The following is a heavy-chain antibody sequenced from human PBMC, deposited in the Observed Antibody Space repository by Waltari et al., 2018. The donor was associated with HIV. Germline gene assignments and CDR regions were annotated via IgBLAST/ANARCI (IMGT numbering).Heavy chain of an antibody. CDR1: GFAVNTYT. CDR2: ISKSSDYI. J-gene: IGHJ6*02. Sequence: EVQLVESGGGLVKPGGSLRLSCGVSGFAVNTYTMNWVRQAPGKGLEWVSSISKSSDYIYYADSVKGRFTISRDSAKNSLYLQMNSLRAEDTAVYYCAAPGGMDVWGQGP. CDR3: AAPGGMDV. V-gene: IGHV3-21*01.